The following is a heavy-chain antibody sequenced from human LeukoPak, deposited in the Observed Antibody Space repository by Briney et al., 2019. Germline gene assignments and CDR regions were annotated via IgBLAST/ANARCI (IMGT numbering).Heavy chain of an antibody. CDR3: ARDPYSGNYGDYYYYYMDV. J-gene: IGHJ6*03. Sequence: PGGSLRLSCAASGFTFSSYWMSWVRQAPGKGLEWVANIKQDGSEKYYVDSVKGRFTISRDSARNSLYLQMNSLRAEDTAVYYCARDPYSGNYGDYYYYYMDVWGKGTTVTISS. CDR1: GFTFSSYW. CDR2: IKQDGSEK. D-gene: IGHD1-26*01. V-gene: IGHV3-7*01.